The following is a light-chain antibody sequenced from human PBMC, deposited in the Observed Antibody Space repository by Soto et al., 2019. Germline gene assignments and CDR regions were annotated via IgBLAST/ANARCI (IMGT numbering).Light chain of an antibody. CDR2: DVS. CDR1: SSDVGGYNY. Sequence: QSALTQPASVSGSPGQSITISCTGSSSDVGGYNYVSWYQHHPGKAPKLMIYDVSNRPSGAPNRFSGSKSGNTASLTISGLQADDEADYYCSSYTSSSTPHVFGTGTKLTVL. CDR3: SSYTSSSTPHV. J-gene: IGLJ1*01. V-gene: IGLV2-14*03.